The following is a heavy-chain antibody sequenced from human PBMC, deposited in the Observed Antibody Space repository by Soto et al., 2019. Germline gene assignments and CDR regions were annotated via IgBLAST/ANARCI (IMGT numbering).Heavy chain of an antibody. Sequence: EVQLVESGGGLVQPGGSLRLSCAASGFTFSSYSMNWVRQAPGKGLEWVSYISSSSSTIYYADSVKGRFTISRDNSKNTLYLQMNSLRAEDTAVYYCARDRSRLYYYYYYGMDVWGQGTTVTVSS. D-gene: IGHD6-6*01. CDR2: ISSSSSTI. J-gene: IGHJ6*02. CDR1: GFTFSSYS. CDR3: ARDRSRLYYYYYYGMDV. V-gene: IGHV3-48*01.